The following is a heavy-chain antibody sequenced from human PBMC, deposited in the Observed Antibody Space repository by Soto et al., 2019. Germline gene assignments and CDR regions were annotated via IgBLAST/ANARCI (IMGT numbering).Heavy chain of an antibody. D-gene: IGHD4-17*01. J-gene: IGHJ4*02. CDR3: AKWGYGDYVAVNSAVDY. CDR2: ISGSGGST. V-gene: IGHV3-23*01. Sequence: EVQLLESGGGLVQPGGSLRLSCAASGFTFSSYAMSWVRQAPGKGLEWVSAISGSGGSTYYADSVKGRFTISRDNCKNTLYLQMNSLRAEDTAVYYCAKWGYGDYVAVNSAVDYWGQGTLVTVSS. CDR1: GFTFSSYA.